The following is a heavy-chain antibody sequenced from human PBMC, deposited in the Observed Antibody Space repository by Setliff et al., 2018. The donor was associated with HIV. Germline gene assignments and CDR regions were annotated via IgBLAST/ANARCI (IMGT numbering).Heavy chain of an antibody. CDR1: GYSFTSHS. CDR3: ARDRVPKRGHSYREPDFDP. Sequence: ASVKVSCKASGYSFTSHSMHWVRQAPGQRLEWMGWINTGNGNTKYSQKFQDRVTITRDTSANTGYLEVTGLRFEDTAVYYCARDRVPKRGHSYREPDFDPWGQGTQVTVSS. D-gene: IGHD3-16*02. V-gene: IGHV1-3*04. CDR2: INTGNGNT. J-gene: IGHJ5*02.